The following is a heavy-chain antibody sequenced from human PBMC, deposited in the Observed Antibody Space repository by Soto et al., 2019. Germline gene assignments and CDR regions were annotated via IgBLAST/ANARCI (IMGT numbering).Heavy chain of an antibody. CDR3: ARVGNYYDSSGYIPWFDP. Sequence: PSETLSLTCAVSGGSISSSNWWSWVRQPPGKGLEWIGEIYHSGSTNYNPSLKSRVTISVDKSKNQFPLKLSSVTAADTAVYYCARVGNYYDSSGYIPWFDPWGQGTLVTVSS. D-gene: IGHD3-22*01. J-gene: IGHJ5*02. CDR2: IYHSGST. CDR1: GGSISSSNW. V-gene: IGHV4-4*02.